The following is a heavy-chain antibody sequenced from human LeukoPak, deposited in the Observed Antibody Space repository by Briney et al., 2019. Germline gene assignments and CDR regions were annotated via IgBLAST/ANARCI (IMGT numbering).Heavy chain of an antibody. CDR2: IYYIGST. Sequence: SETLSLTCAVSGGSISSYYWSWIRQPPGKGLEWIGCIYYIGSTNYNPSLKSRVTISVDTSKNQFSLKLSSVTAADTAVYYCARHGGAYGFDYWGQGTLVTVSS. V-gene: IGHV4-59*08. CDR1: GGSISSYY. J-gene: IGHJ4*02. CDR3: ARHGGAYGFDY. D-gene: IGHD4-17*01.